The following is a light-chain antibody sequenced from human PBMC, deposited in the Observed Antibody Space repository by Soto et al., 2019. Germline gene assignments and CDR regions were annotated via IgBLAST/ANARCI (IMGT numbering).Light chain of an antibody. CDR3: QQYNDGSPIT. J-gene: IGKJ5*01. Sequence: EILVRQCSPTLSLSRVDIATLSSRASQSVSSNLAWYQQKPGQAPRILIYGASTRATGVPARFGGSGSETEFTLTISSLESEDFALYYCQQYNDGSPITFGQGTRLEIK. CDR1: QSVSSN. V-gene: IGKV3-15*01. CDR2: GAS.